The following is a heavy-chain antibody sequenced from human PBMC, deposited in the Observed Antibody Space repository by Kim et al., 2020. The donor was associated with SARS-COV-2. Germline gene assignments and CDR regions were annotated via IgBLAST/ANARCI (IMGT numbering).Heavy chain of an antibody. CDR2: ISYDGSNK. J-gene: IGHJ4*02. CDR1: GFTFSSYA. D-gene: IGHD5-18*01. V-gene: IGHV3-30*04. CDR3: ARGRRYTAMGYFDY. Sequence: GGSLRLSCAASGFTFSSYAMHWVRQAPGKGLEWVAVISYDGSNKYYADSVKGRFTISRDNSKNTLYLQMNSLRAEDTAVYYCARGRRYTAMGYFDYWGQGTLVTVSS.